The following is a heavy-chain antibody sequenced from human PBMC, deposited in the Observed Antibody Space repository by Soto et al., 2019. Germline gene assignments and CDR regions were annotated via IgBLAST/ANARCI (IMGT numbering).Heavy chain of an antibody. CDR3: AKDSRERDFGVVTDFDY. Sequence: LSLTCAASGFTFDDYAMHWVRQAPGKGLEWVSGISWNSGSIGYADSVKGRFTISRDNAKNSLYLQMNSLRAEDTALYYCAKDSRERDFGVVTDFDYWGQGTLVTVSS. CDR2: ISWNSGSI. D-gene: IGHD3-3*01. CDR1: GFTFDDYA. V-gene: IGHV3-9*01. J-gene: IGHJ4*02.